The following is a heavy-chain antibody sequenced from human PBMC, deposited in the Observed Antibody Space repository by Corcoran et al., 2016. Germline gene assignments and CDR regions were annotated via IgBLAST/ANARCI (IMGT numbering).Heavy chain of an antibody. D-gene: IGHD3-3*01. CDR3: ARLAERVVTIDY. CDR2: INPSGGST. V-gene: IGHV1-46*01. J-gene: IGHJ4*02. CDR1: GYTFTSYY. Sequence: QVQLVQSGAEVKKPGASVKVSCKASGYTFTSYYMHWVRQAPGQGLEWMGIINPSGGSTSYAQKFQGRVTMTRDTSTSTVYMERSSLRSEDTAVYYCARLAERVVTIDYWGQGTLVTVSS.